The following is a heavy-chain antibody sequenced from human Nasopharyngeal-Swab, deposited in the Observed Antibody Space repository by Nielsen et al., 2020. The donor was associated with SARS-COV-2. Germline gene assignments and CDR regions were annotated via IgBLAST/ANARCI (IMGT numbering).Heavy chain of an antibody. CDR2: ISSNSRYI. V-gene: IGHV3-21*01. CDR1: GFTFSSYS. D-gene: IGHD5-18*01. CDR3: ARDGPELWSYYYYYGMDV. Sequence: GGSLRLSCAASGFTFSSYSMNWVRQAPGKGLEWVSSISSNSRYIYYADSVKGRFTISRDNAKNSLYLQMNSLRAEDTAVYYCARDGPELWSYYYYYGMDVWGRGTTVTVSS. J-gene: IGHJ6*02.